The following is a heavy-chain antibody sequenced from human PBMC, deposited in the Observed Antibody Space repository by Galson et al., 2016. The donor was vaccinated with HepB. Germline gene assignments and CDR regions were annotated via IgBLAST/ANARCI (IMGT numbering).Heavy chain of an antibody. Sequence: SLRLSCAASGFTFSSYGIHWVRQAPGKGLEWVAVIYSDGGKKYFGDSVRGRFTLSRDNSQNTLYLQMNSLRVDDTALYYCARDFIGGPPDYFDYWGQGTLVTVSS. J-gene: IGHJ4*02. CDR1: GFTFSSYG. CDR2: IYSDGGKK. D-gene: IGHD3-16*01. V-gene: IGHV3-30*03. CDR3: ARDFIGGPPDYFDY.